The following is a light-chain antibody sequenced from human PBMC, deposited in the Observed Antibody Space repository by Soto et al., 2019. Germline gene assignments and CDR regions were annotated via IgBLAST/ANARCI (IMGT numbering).Light chain of an antibody. CDR3: QQYNSYQYT. J-gene: IGKJ2*01. CDR2: KAS. CDR1: QSISSW. V-gene: IGKV1-5*03. Sequence: DIQMTQSPSTLSASVGDRVTITCRASQSISSWLAWYQQKPGKAPKLLIYKASSLKGGIPSRFSGSGSETEFTLTISSLQPEDFATYYCQQYNSYQYTFGQGTKVDIK.